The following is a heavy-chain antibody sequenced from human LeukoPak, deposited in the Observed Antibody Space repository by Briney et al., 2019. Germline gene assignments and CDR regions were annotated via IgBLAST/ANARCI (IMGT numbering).Heavy chain of an antibody. D-gene: IGHD2-21*01. J-gene: IGHJ4*02. CDR3: AKKAAPVSAIRAGFDY. CDR2: ISYDGITN. Sequence: GGSLRLSCSAYGFTFTNYGMHWVRQAPGKGLEWVAVISYDGITNYYADSVKGRFTVSRDNSENTLYLQMNSLRPDDTAVYYCAKKAAPVSAIRAGFDYWGQGTLVTVSS. CDR1: GFTFTNYG. V-gene: IGHV3-30*18.